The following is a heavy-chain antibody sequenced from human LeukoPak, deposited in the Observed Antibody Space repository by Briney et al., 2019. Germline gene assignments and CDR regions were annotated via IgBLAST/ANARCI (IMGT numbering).Heavy chain of an antibody. J-gene: IGHJ4*02. Sequence: PGGSLRLSCAASGFTFDDYAMHWVRQAPGKGLEWVPGISWNSGSIGYADSVKGRFTISRDNAKNSLYLQMNSLRAEDTALYYCTKDTVYSSGWGQGTLVTVSS. D-gene: IGHD6-19*01. CDR2: ISWNSGSI. CDR3: TKDTVYSSG. V-gene: IGHV3-9*01. CDR1: GFTFDDYA.